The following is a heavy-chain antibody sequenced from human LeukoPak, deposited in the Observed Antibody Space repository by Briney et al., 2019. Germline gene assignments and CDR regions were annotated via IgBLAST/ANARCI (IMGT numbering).Heavy chain of an antibody. CDR3: AREPEGYTHDY. CDR1: GGSINNTLFY. J-gene: IGHJ4*02. V-gene: IGHV4-39*07. D-gene: IGHD1-1*01. Sequence: SETLSLTCTVSGGSINNTLFYWGWIRQPPGKGLEWIGTVYYDGINYSSPSLKRRVATSVDTSKNQFSLRLSSVTAADTAVYYCAREPEGYTHDYWGQGTLVTVSS. CDR2: VYYDGIN.